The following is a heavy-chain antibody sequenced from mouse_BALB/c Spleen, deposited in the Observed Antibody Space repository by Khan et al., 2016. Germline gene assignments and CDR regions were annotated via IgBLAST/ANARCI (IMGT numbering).Heavy chain of an antibody. V-gene: IGHV14-3*02. Sequence: VQLKESGAELVKPGASVKLSCTASGFNIKDTYMHWVKQRPEQGLEWIGRIDPANGNTKYDPKFQGKATITADTSSNTAYLQLSSLTSEDTAVYYCARSPYDYDVGFAYWGQGTLVTASA. CDR2: IDPANGNT. D-gene: IGHD2-4*01. CDR1: GFNIKDTY. CDR3: ARSPYDYDVGFAY. J-gene: IGHJ3*01.